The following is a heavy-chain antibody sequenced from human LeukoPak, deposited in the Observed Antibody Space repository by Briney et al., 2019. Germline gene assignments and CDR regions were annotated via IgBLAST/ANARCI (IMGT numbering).Heavy chain of an antibody. J-gene: IGHJ4*02. Sequence: ASVKVSCKASGGTFSSYAISWVRQAPGQGLEWMGGIIPIFGTTNYAQKFQGRVTITADKSTSTAYMELSSLRSEDTAVYYCAREGSYDYIWGSYRFFDYWGQGTLVTVSS. V-gene: IGHV1-69*06. CDR3: AREGSYDYIWGSYRFFDY. CDR2: IIPIFGTT. D-gene: IGHD3-16*02. CDR1: GGTFSSYA.